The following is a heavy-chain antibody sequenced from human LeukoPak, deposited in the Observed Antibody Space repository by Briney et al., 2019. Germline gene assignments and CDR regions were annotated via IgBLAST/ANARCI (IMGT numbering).Heavy chain of an antibody. CDR2: INWNGGST. CDR3: ARGAHYYGSEYAFDI. J-gene: IGHJ3*02. D-gene: IGHD3-10*01. Sequence: GGSLRFSFAASGFTFDVYGMSWVGQVPGKGLGWVSGINWNGGSTGYADSVKGRFTISRDNAKNSLYLQMNSLRAEDTALYYCARGAHYYGSEYAFDIWGQGTMVTVSS. CDR1: GFTFDVYG. V-gene: IGHV3-20*03.